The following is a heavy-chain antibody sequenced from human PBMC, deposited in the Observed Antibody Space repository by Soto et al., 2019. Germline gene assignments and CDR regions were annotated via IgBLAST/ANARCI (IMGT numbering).Heavy chain of an antibody. CDR3: ARGNSSSLIFAFDI. CDR1: GGSVSSGSYY. D-gene: IGHD6-6*01. J-gene: IGHJ3*02. CDR2: IYYSGST. V-gene: IGHV4-61*01. Sequence: QVQLQESGPGLVKPSETLSLTCTVSGGSVSSGSYYWSWIRQPPGKGLEWIGYIYYSGSTNYNPSLKSRVTISVDTSKNQFSLKLSSVTAADTAVYYCARGNSSSLIFAFDIWGQGTMVTVSS.